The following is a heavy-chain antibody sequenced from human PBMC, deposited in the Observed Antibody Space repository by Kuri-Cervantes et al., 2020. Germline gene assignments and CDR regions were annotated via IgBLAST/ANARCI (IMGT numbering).Heavy chain of an antibody. CDR1: GFTFSSHG. D-gene: IGHD1-1*01. CDR3: ARDWYRRDYMDV. V-gene: IGHV3-33*01. Sequence: GGSLRLSCAASGFTFSSHGMHWVRQAPGKGLEWAAVIWYDGSNKYYADSVKGRFTISRDNSKNTLYLQMNSLRAEDTAVYYCARDWYRRDYMDVWGKGTTVTVSS. CDR2: IWYDGSNK. J-gene: IGHJ6*03.